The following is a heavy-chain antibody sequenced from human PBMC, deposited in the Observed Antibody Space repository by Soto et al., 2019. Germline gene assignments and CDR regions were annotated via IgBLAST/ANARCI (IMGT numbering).Heavy chain of an antibody. Sequence: GSMRLSSVACGVSVCSYAVSWVRKTPGKGLEWVSGISGSGGRTYYADSVKGRFTISRDNSNNTLSLQMHILRVEDTAVYFCAKGGYYSLLDIWGQGTMGTVSS. CDR3: AKGGYYSLLDI. V-gene: IGHV3-23*01. J-gene: IGHJ3*02. D-gene: IGHD3-16*01. CDR2: ISGSGGRT. CDR1: GVSVCSYA.